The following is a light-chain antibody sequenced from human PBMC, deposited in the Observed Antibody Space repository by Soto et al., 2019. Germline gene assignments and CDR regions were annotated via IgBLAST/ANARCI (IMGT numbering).Light chain of an antibody. CDR1: QSISYS. Sequence: DIQMTQSPSSLSASVGESVTFTCRASQSISYSLNWFQQKPGKAPKVLIYAAYSLPSGVPSRFSGSGSGTEFTLTINSLQREDFATYYCQESISNLGTFGPGTTVDIK. CDR3: QESISNLGT. J-gene: IGKJ3*01. V-gene: IGKV1-39*01. CDR2: AAY.